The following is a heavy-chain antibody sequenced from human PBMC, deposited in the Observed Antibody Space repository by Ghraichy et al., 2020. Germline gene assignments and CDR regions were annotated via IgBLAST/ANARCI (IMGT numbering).Heavy chain of an antibody. CDR1: GGSISSYY. Sequence: SETLSLTCTVSGGSISSYYWSWIRQPPGKGLEWIGYIYYSGSTNYNPSLKSRVTISVDTSKNQFSLKLSSVTAADTAVYYCARGNWGSVDIFDYWGQGTLVTVSS. CDR2: IYYSGST. D-gene: IGHD7-27*01. CDR3: ARGNWGSVDIFDY. V-gene: IGHV4-59*01. J-gene: IGHJ4*02.